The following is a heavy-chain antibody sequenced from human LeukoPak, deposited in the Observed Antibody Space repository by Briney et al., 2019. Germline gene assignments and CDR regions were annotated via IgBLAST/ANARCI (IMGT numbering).Heavy chain of an antibody. CDR1: GLTFGSYA. CDR2: ISTSGGTT. CDR3: AVMHRYYDGSGYWVQ. Sequence: GGSLRLSCAASGLTFGSYAMSWVRQAPGKGLEGVSGISTSGGTTSYAESVKGRFTVSRDNPRNTLYMEMNSLRDEDTAVYYCAVMHRYYDGSGYWVQWGQGTLVTVSS. J-gene: IGHJ4*02. V-gene: IGHV3-23*01. D-gene: IGHD3-22*01.